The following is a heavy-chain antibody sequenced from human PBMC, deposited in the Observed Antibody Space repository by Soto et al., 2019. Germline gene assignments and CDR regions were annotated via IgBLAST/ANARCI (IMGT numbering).Heavy chain of an antibody. D-gene: IGHD2-15*01. CDR3: ARRQKGCSGGSCYYYYGMDV. V-gene: IGHV5-51*01. J-gene: IGHJ6*02. Sequence: GESLKISCKGSGYSFTSYWIGWVRQMPGKGLEWMGIIYPGDSDTRYSPSFQGQVTISADKSISTAYLQWSSLKASDTAMYYCARRQKGCSGGSCYYYYGMDVWGQGTTVTVSS. CDR1: GYSFTSYW. CDR2: IYPGDSDT.